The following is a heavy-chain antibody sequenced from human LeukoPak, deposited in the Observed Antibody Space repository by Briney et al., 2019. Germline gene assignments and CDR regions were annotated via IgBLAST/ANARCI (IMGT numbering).Heavy chain of an antibody. Sequence: ASVTVSCTVSGYTLTELSMHWVRQAPGKGLEWMGGFDPEDGETIYAQKFQGRVTMTEDTSTDTAYMELSSLRSEDTAVYYCATVPHIAARSYFDYWGQGTLVTVSS. V-gene: IGHV1-24*01. D-gene: IGHD6-6*01. J-gene: IGHJ4*02. CDR3: ATVPHIAARSYFDY. CDR1: GYTLTELS. CDR2: FDPEDGET.